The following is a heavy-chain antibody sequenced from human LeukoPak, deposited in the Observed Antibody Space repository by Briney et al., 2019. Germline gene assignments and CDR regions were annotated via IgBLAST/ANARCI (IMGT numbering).Heavy chain of an antibody. V-gene: IGHV4-34*01. D-gene: IGHD3-22*01. CDR1: GGSFSGYY. CDR3: ARVVAYYDSSGYSSALYYLDY. Sequence: SETLSLTCAVYGGSFSGYYWSWIRQPPGKGLEWIGEINHSGSTNYNPSLKSRVTISVDTSKNQFSLKLSSVTAADTAVYYCARVVAYYDSSGYSSALYYLDYWGQGTLVTVSS. J-gene: IGHJ4*02. CDR2: INHSGST.